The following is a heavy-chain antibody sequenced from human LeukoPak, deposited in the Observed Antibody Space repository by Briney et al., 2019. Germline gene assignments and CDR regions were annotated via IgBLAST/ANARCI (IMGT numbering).Heavy chain of an antibody. Sequence: ASVKVSCKVSGYTLTELSMHWVRQAPGKGLEWMGGFDPEDGETIYAQKFQGRVTMTEDTSTDTAYMELSSLRSEDTAVYYCAISYDSSGYYFDYWGQRTLVTVSS. V-gene: IGHV1-24*01. J-gene: IGHJ4*02. CDR2: FDPEDGET. CDR3: AISYDSSGYYFDY. D-gene: IGHD3-22*01. CDR1: GYTLTELS.